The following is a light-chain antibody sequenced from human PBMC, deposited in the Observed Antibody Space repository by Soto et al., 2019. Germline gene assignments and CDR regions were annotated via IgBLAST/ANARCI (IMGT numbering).Light chain of an antibody. V-gene: IGKV3-20*01. Sequence: EIVLTQSPGTLSLSPGERATLSCRASQSVSNSYLTWYQQKPGQAPRLLIYGASSRATGIPDRFSGSGSGKDFTLTISRLEPEDFAVYYCQHYGSSPYTFGQGTRLEIK. J-gene: IGKJ2*01. CDR3: QHYGSSPYT. CDR1: QSVSNSY. CDR2: GAS.